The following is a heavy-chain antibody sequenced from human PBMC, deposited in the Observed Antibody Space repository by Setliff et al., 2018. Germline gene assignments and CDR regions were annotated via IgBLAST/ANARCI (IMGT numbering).Heavy chain of an antibody. V-gene: IGHV4-59*01. CDR2: VDHSGST. CDR1: GASFSGTY. D-gene: IGHD3-16*01. CDR3: ARDYQGGWFDP. J-gene: IGHJ5*02. Sequence: PSETLSLTCAVYGASFSGTYCSWIRQSPGKGLEWIGYVDHSGSTNFSPSLKSRGTISVDTSKTQVSLTLTSVTAADTAVYYCARDYQGGWFDPWGPGTLVTVSS.